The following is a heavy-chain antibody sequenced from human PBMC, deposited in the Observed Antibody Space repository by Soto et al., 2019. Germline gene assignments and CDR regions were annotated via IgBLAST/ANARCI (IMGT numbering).Heavy chain of an antibody. V-gene: IGHV3-15*01. Sequence: EVQLVQSGGGLVKPGGSLRLSCAASGFPFRNAWMSWVRQAPGKGLEWAGRIKSKTDGGTTDYAAPVKGRFTISRDDSKNTLYLEMNSLNTGDTAVYYCTTDRWELLRLDYWGQRTLVTDSS. CDR1: GFPFRNAW. CDR3: TTDRWELLRLDY. J-gene: IGHJ4*02. D-gene: IGHD1-26*01. CDR2: IKSKTDGGTT.